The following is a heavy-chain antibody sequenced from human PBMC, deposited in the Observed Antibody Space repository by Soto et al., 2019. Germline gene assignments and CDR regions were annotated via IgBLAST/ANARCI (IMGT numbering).Heavy chain of an antibody. J-gene: IGHJ6*02. Sequence: GGSLRLSCAASGFTFSNYAMHWVRQVPGKGLEWLAVLSYDVNTNFYADSVKGRFTISRDNSKNTLSLQMSSLRPEDTAVYYCATENDILTYFGMDVWGQGTKVPVSS. CDR1: GFTFSNYA. CDR3: ATENDILTYFGMDV. CDR2: LSYDVNTN. D-gene: IGHD3-9*01. V-gene: IGHV3-30-3*01.